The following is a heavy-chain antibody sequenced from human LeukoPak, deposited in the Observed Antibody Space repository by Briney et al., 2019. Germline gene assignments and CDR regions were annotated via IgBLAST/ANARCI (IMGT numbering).Heavy chain of an antibody. V-gene: IGHV4-39*01. D-gene: IGHD3-22*01. CDR2: IYFSET. CDR1: GASFSDTTYY. CDR3: ASPSKLVISRGGI. Sequence: PSETLSLTCTVSGASFSDTTYYWAWIRQPPGKGLEWIGSIYFSETKYNPSLESRITISGDTSKNQSSLKLSSVTAADTAVYYCASPSKLVISRGGIWGQGTMVTVSA. J-gene: IGHJ3*02.